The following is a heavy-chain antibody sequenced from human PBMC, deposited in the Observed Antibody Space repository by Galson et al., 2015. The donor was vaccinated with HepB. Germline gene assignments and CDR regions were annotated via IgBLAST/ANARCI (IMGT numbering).Heavy chain of an antibody. D-gene: IGHD6-19*01. V-gene: IGHV1-69*13. J-gene: IGHJ6*03. CDR3: ARDHRGRSSGWYPHTELKRRDSPAYYYYYYMDV. Sequence: SVKVSCKASGGTFSSYAISWVRQAPGQGLEWMGGIIPIFGTANCAQKFQGRVTITADESTSTAYIELSSLRSEDTAVYYCARDHRGRSSGWYPHTELKRRDSPAYYYYYYMDVWGKGTTVTVSS. CDR2: IIPIFGTA. CDR1: GGTFSSYA.